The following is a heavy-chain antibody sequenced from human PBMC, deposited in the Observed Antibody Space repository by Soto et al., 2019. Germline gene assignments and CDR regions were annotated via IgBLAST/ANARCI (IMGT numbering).Heavy chain of an antibody. Sequence: EVQLVESGEGLVQPGGSLRLSCAASGFTFSSYAMHWVRQAPGKGLEYISAISSNGGSTYYADSVKGRFTISRDNSKNTLYLQMCSLIAEDMAVYYCARGEGGNSRGGALDIWGQGTMVTVSS. CDR3: ARGEGGNSRGGALDI. D-gene: IGHD2-21*02. V-gene: IGHV3-64*02. J-gene: IGHJ3*02. CDR1: GFTFSSYA. CDR2: ISSNGGST.